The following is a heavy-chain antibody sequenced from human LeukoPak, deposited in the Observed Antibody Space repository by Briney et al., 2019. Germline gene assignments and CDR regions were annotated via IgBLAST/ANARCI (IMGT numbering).Heavy chain of an antibody. CDR1: GFTFSSYS. CDR3: APYCSSTSCNRIDY. J-gene: IGHJ4*02. Sequence: PGGSLRLSCAASGFTFSSYSMNWVRQAPGKGLEWVSSISSSSSYIYYADSVKGRFTISRDNAKNSLYLQMNSLRAEDTAVYYCAPYCSSTSCNRIDYWGQGTLVTVSS. V-gene: IGHV3-21*01. CDR2: ISSSSSYI. D-gene: IGHD2-2*01.